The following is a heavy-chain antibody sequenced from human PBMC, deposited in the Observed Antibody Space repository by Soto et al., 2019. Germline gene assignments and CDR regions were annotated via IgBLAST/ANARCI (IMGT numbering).Heavy chain of an antibody. V-gene: IGHV1-69*05. CDR2: IIPIFGTA. CDR3: ARDYGAAAGFYYYYYMDV. J-gene: IGHJ6*03. Sequence: SVKVSCKASGGTFSSYAISWARQAPGQGLEWMGGIIPIFGTANYAQKFQGRVTITRDTSASTAYMELSSLRSEDTAVYYCARDYGAAAGFYYYYYMDVWGKGTTVTVSS. D-gene: IGHD6-13*01. CDR1: GGTFSSYA.